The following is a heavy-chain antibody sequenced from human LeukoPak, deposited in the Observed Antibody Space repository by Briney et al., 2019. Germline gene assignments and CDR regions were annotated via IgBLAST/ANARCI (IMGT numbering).Heavy chain of an antibody. CDR1: GFTFSSYA. D-gene: IGHD2-15*01. V-gene: IGHV3-23*01. CDR3: AKSTKLVVAASLDY. CDR2: ISGSGGST. Sequence: GGSLRLSCAASGFTFSSYAMSWVRQAPGKGLEWVSAISGSGGSTYYADSVKGRFTISRDNSKNTLYLQMNSLRAADTAVFYGAKSTKLVVAASLDYWGQGALVTVSS. J-gene: IGHJ4*02.